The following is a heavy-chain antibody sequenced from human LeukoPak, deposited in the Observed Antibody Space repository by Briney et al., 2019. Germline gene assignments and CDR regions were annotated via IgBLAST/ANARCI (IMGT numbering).Heavy chain of an antibody. Sequence: GGSLRLSCAASGFTVSSNYMSWVRQAPGKGLEWVSVIYSGGSTYYADSVKGRFTISRDNSKNTLYLQMNSLRAEDTAVYYCARGGLVLASYYNYWGQGTLVTVSS. CDR3: ARGGLVLASYYNY. J-gene: IGHJ4*02. D-gene: IGHD6-19*01. V-gene: IGHV3-53*01. CDR1: GFTVSSNY. CDR2: IYSGGST.